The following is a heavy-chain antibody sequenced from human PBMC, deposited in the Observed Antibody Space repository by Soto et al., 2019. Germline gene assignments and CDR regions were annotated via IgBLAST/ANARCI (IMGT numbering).Heavy chain of an antibody. D-gene: IGHD6-19*01. CDR2: IYSGGRT. CDR1: GFTVSSNY. V-gene: IGHV3-66*01. CDR3: ARAERAVDALDI. J-gene: IGHJ3*02. Sequence: EVQLVESGGGLVQPGGSLRLSCVASGFTVSSNYMSWVRQAPGKGLEWVSVIYSGGRTYYADSVKGRFTISRDNSKNTLYLQMNSLRAEDTAVYYCARAERAVDALDIWVQGTMVTVSS.